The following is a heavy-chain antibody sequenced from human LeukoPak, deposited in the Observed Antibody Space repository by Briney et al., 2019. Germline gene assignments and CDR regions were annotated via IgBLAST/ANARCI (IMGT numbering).Heavy chain of an antibody. D-gene: IGHD2-2*01. CDR3: ARVCSSTSCLDY. CDR1: GGSISSGSYY. CDR2: IYTSGST. Sequence: SETLSLTCTVPGGSISSGSYYWSWIRQPAGKGLEWIGRIYTSGSTNYNPSLKSRVTISVDTSKNQFSLKLSSVTAADTAVYYCARVCSSTSCLDYWGQGTLVTVSS. J-gene: IGHJ4*02. V-gene: IGHV4-61*02.